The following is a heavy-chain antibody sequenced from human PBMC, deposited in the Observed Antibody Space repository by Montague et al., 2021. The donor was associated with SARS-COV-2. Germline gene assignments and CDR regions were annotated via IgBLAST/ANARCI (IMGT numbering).Heavy chain of an antibody. Sequence: SRSLSCAASGFTFSSYAMHWVRQAPGKGLEWVAVISYDGSNKYYADPVKGRFTISRDNSKNTLYLQMNSLRAEDTAVYYCARVEEKYYDILTGYYNPHYYYYGMDVWGQGTTVTVSS. CDR2: ISYDGSNK. V-gene: IGHV3-30-3*01. CDR1: GFTFSSYA. D-gene: IGHD3-9*01. J-gene: IGHJ6*02. CDR3: ARVEEKYYDILTGYYNPHYYYYGMDV.